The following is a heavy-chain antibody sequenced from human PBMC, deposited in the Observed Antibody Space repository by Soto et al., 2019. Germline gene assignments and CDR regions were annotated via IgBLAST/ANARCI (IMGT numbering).Heavy chain of an antibody. CDR3: NRANGLNGFDI. J-gene: IGHJ3*02. V-gene: IGHV3-64*07. CDR2: ISANGVGT. Sequence: QLVESGGGLVQPGGSLRVSCAASGFSFSSHSMHWVRQAPGKRLEYISAISANGVGTYYADSVKGRFTISRDNSKNTLYLQMGSLRAEEMAVYKCNRANGLNGFDIWGQGKMVNVSS. D-gene: IGHD2-2*03. CDR1: GFSFSSHS.